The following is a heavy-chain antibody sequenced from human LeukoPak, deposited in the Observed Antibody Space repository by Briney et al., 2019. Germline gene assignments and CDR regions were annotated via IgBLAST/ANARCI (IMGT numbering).Heavy chain of an antibody. CDR3: GGGGGGWYFYL. V-gene: IGHV1-18*04. D-gene: IGHD3-16*01. CDR2: INPYDGNT. CDR1: GYTFTNYD. J-gene: IGHJ2*01. Sequence: ASVKVSCKASGYTFTNYDISWVRQAPGQGLEWMGWINPYDGNTNYAQNLQGRVTMTTDTSTRTAYMELRSLRSDDTAVTYCGGGGGGWYFYLWGRGTLVTVSS.